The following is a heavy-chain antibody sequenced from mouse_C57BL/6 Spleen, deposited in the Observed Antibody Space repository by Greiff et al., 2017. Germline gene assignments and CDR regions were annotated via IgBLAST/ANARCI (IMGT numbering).Heavy chain of an antibody. CDR1: GYTFTDYE. Sequence: QVQLQQSGAELVRPGASVTLSCKASGYTFTDYEMHWVKQTPVHGLEWIGAIDPETGGTAYNQKFKGKAILTADKSSSTAYMELRSLTSEDSAVYYCTRSSYGNCLDYWGQGTTLTVSS. CDR2: IDPETGGT. CDR3: TRSSYGNCLDY. D-gene: IGHD2-1*01. J-gene: IGHJ2*01. V-gene: IGHV1-15*01.